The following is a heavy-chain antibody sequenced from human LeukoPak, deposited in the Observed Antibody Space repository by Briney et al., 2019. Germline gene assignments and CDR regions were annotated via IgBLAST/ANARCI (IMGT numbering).Heavy chain of an antibody. CDR3: ARRITVTTRNYYMDV. V-gene: IGHV3-23*01. J-gene: IGHJ6*03. CDR2: ISGSGGST. Sequence: GGSLRLSCAASGFTVSSNYMSWVRQAPGKGLEWVSAISGSGGSTYYADSVKGRFTISRDNSKNTLYLQMNSLRAEDTAVYYCARRITVTTRNYYMDVWGKGTTVTVSS. CDR1: GFTVSSNY. D-gene: IGHD4-17*01.